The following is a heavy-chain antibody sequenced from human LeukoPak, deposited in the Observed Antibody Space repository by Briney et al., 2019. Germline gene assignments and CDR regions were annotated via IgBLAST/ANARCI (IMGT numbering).Heavy chain of an antibody. CDR2: ISYDGSNK. CDR3: AKALDRYCSGGSCYSGNDY. D-gene: IGHD2-15*01. J-gene: IGHJ4*02. Sequence: GGSLRLSCAASGFTFSSYGMHWVRQAPGKGLEWVAVISYDGSNKYYADSVKGRFTISRDNSKNTLYLQMNSLRAEDTAVYYCAKALDRYCSGGSCYSGNDYWGQGTLVTVSS. CDR1: GFTFSSYG. V-gene: IGHV3-30*18.